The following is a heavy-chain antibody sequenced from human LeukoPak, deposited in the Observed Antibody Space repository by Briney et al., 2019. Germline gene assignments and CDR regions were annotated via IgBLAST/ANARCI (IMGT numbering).Heavy chain of an antibody. CDR2: IYYSGST. Sequence: KTSETLSLTCTVSGGSISSSSYYWGWIRQPPGKALEWIGSIYYSGSTWYHPSLKSRVAISVDTSKNQFSLKLSSVTAADTAVYYCARLQRPPGWFDPWGQGTLVTVSS. CDR1: GGSISSSSYY. D-gene: IGHD3-10*01. CDR3: ARLQRPPGWFDP. J-gene: IGHJ5*02. V-gene: IGHV4-39*01.